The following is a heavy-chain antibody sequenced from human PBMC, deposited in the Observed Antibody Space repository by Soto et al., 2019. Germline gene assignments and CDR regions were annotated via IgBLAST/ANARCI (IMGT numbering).Heavy chain of an antibody. D-gene: IGHD2-2*01. Sequence: SETLSLTCTVSGGSISSGGYYWSWIRQHPGKGLEWIGYIYYSGSTYYNPSLKSRVTISVDTSKNQFSLKLSSVTAADTAVYYCARGRLVVPAAMCGFDYWGQGTLVTVSS. V-gene: IGHV4-31*03. CDR3: ARGRLVVPAAMCGFDY. J-gene: IGHJ4*02. CDR1: GGSISSGGYY. CDR2: IYYSGST.